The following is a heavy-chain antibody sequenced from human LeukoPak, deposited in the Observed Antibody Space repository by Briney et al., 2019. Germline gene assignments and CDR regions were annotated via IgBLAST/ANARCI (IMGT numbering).Heavy chain of an antibody. Sequence: GGSLRLSCAVSGFTYGNYAMSWVRRAPGKGLEWVSTINGYGSNTYYADSVKGRFSISRDNPKHSLYLQMSSLRADDTAVYYCARDTDGSLDYWGQGILVTVAS. CDR2: INGYGSNT. J-gene: IGHJ4*02. CDR1: GFTYGNYA. CDR3: ARDTDGSLDY. V-gene: IGHV3-23*01. D-gene: IGHD1-26*01.